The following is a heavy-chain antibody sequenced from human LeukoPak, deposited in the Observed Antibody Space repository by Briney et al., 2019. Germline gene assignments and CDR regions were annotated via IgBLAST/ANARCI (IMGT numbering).Heavy chain of an antibody. CDR2: INQDGSEK. J-gene: IGHJ4*02. D-gene: IGHD3-22*01. V-gene: IGHV3-7*01. Sequence: GGSLRLSCAASGFTFNIYWMTWVRQAPGKGLEWVANINQDGSEKNYVDSVKGRFTISRDNAKNSLYLQMNSLRDEDTALYYCASSYYYDGDYWGQGTLVTVSS. CDR1: GFTFNIYW. CDR3: ASSYYYDGDY.